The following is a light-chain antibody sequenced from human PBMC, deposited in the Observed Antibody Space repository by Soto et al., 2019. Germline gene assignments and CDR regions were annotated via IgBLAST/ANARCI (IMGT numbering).Light chain of an antibody. Sequence: EIVLTQSPGTLSLSPGERATLSCRASQSVSNNYLAWYQQKPGQAPRLLIYGASNRATGIPDRFSGSGSGTDFTTSSSRLKTEDFAVYYCQQYGSSRTFGQGTKVEIK. CDR1: QSVSNNY. CDR2: GAS. J-gene: IGKJ1*01. V-gene: IGKV3-20*01. CDR3: QQYGSSRT.